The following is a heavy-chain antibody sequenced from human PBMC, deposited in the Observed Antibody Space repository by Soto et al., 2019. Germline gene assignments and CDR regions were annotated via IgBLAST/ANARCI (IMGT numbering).Heavy chain of an antibody. D-gene: IGHD4-17*01. J-gene: IGHJ6*03. V-gene: IGHV3-7*01. CDR1: GFTCGSYW. Sequence: GGPLRLPCAASGFTCGSYWISWVRQATGKGLEWVANIKQDGSNKYYADSVKGRFTISRDNSKNTLYLQMNSLRAEDTAVYYCAREIGGDRDYYMDVWGKGTTVTVSS. CDR3: AREIGGDRDYYMDV. CDR2: IKQDGSNK.